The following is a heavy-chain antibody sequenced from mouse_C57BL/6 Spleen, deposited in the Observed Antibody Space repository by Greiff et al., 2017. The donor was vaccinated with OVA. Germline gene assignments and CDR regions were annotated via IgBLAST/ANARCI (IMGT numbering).Heavy chain of an antibody. D-gene: IGHD1-1*02. CDR1: GYTFTDYY. J-gene: IGHJ3*01. V-gene: IGHV1-26*01. CDR2: INPNNGGT. CDR3: ARGGGTSFAY. Sequence: EVQLQQSGPELVKPGASVKISCKASGYTFTDYYMNWVKQSHGKSLEWIGDINPNNGGTSYNQKFKGKATLTVDKSSSTAYMELRSLTSEDSAVYYCARGGGTSFAYWGQGTLVTVSA.